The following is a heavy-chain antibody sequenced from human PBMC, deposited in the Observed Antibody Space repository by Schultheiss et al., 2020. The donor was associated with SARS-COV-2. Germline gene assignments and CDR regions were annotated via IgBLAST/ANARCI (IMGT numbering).Heavy chain of an antibody. Sequence: GGSLRLSCAASGFTFSSYAMHWVRQAPGKGLEWVAVISYDGSNKYYADSVKGRFTISRDNAKNSLYLQMNSLRAEDTAVHYCARDLPCSGGSCEIDYWGQGTLVTVSS. D-gene: IGHD2-15*01. J-gene: IGHJ4*02. CDR3: ARDLPCSGGSCEIDY. V-gene: IGHV3-30*04. CDR1: GFTFSSYA. CDR2: ISYDGSNK.